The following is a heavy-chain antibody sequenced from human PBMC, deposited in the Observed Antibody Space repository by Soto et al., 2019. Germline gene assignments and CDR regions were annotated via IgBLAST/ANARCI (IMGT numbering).Heavy chain of an antibody. Sequence: GASVKVSCKASGYTFINYGISWVRQAPGQGLEWMGWISYSGNTNYAQKLQGRVTITTDTSTSTAYMELRGLRSDDTAVYYCARPLYYGSGSYVYNWLDPWGQGTLVTVSS. V-gene: IGHV1-18*01. CDR3: ARPLYYGSGSYVYNWLDP. CDR1: GYTFINYG. CDR2: ISYSGNT. J-gene: IGHJ5*02. D-gene: IGHD3-10*01.